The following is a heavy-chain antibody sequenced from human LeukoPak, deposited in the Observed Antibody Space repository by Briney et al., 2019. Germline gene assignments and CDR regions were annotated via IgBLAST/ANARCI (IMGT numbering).Heavy chain of an antibody. J-gene: IGHJ6*03. D-gene: IGHD6-13*01. V-gene: IGHV1-69*05. CDR2: IIPIFGTA. CDR3: ARVPQPRVSYYYYYMDV. Sequence: ASVKVSCKASGYTFTSYDISWVRQAPGQGLEWVRGIIPIFGTANYAQKFQGRVTITTDESTSTAYMELSSLRSEDTAVYYCARVPQPRVSYYYYYMDVWGKGTTVTVSS. CDR1: GYTFTSYD.